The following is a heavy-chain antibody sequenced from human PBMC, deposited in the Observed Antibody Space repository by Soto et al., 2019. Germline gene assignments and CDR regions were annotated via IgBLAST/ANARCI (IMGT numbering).Heavy chain of an antibody. J-gene: IGHJ6*04. CDR3: ARERPTMVGGVPFLSEGMDV. D-gene: IGHD3-10*01. CDR1: GYTFTGYY. Sequence: GASVKVSCKASGYTFTGYYMHWVRQAPGQGLEWMGWINPNSGGTNYAQKFQGWVTMTRDTSISTAYMELSRLRSDDTAVYYCARERPTMVGGVPFLSEGMDVWCKGTTVT. V-gene: IGHV1-2*04. CDR2: INPNSGGT.